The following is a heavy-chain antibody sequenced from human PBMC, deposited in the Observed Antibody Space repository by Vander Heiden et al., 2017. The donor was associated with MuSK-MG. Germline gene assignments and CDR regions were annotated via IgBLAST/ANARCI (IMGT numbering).Heavy chain of an antibody. V-gene: IGHV4-4*07. D-gene: IGHD4-17*01. CDR3: ARDYGADYYYMDV. J-gene: IGHJ6*03. CDR2: IYTSGST. CDR1: GGSISSYY. Sequence: QVQLQESGPGLVKPSETLSLTCTGSGGSISSYYWSWIRQPAGKGLVWIGRIYTSGSTNYNPSLKSRVTMSVDTSKNQFSLKLSSVTAADTAVYYCARDYGADYYYMDVWGKGTTVTVSS.